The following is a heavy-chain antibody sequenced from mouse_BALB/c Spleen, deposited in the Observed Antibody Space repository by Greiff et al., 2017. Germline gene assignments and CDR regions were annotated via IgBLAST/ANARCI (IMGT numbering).Heavy chain of an antibody. CDR3: DRGEDYRENDAYYDALDY. CDR2: ISDGGSYT. V-gene: IGHV5-4*02. CDR1: GFTFSDYY. J-gene: IGHJ4*01. D-gene: IGHD2-14*01. Sequence: EVKLVESGGGLVKPGGSLKLSCAASGFTFSDYYMYWVRQTPEKRLEWVATISDGGSYTYYPGGVKGRFTISRDKAKNNLDLQMSSLKSEDTAMYYWDRGEDYRENDAYYDALDYWGQGTSVTVSS.